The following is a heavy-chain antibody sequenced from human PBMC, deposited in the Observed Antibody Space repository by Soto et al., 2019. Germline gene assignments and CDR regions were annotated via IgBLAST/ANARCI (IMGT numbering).Heavy chain of an antibody. Sequence: SETLSLTCTVSGGSISSYYWSWIRQPPGKGLEWIGYIYYSGSTNYNPSLKSRVTISVDTSKNQFSLKLSSVTAADTAVYYCASGYSGYDYGNGMDVWGQGTTVTVSS. CDR2: IYYSGST. CDR3: ASGYSGYDYGNGMDV. CDR1: GGSISSYY. D-gene: IGHD5-12*01. J-gene: IGHJ6*02. V-gene: IGHV4-59*01.